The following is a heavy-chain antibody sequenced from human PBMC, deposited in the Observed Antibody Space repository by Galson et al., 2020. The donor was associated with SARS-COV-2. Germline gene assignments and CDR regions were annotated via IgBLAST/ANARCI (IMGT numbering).Heavy chain of an antibody. CDR3: TSGYCSSTSCDWGY. D-gene: IGHD2-2*03. CDR2: IRSKANSYET. J-gene: IGHJ4*02. V-gene: IGHV3-73*01. Sequence: GGSLRLSCAASGFTFSGSAMHWVRQASGKGLEWVGRIRSKANSYETAYAASVKGRFTISRDDSKNTAYLQMNSLKTEDTAVYYCTSGYCSSTSCDWGYWGQGTLVTVSS. CDR1: GFTFSGSA.